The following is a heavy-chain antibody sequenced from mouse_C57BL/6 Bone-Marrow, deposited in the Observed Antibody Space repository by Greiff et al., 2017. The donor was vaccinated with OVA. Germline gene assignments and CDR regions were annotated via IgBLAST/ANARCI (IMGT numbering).Heavy chain of an antibody. D-gene: IGHD1-1*01. CDR3: ARGDYGSSLWDY. V-gene: IGHV5-4*01. Sequence: EVHLVESGGGLVKPGGSLKLSCAASGFTFSSYAMSWVRQTPEKRLEWVATISDGGSYTYYPDNVKGRFTISRDNAKNNLYLQMSHLKSEDTAMYYCARGDYGSSLWDYWGQGTSVTVSS. CDR1: GFTFSSYA. J-gene: IGHJ4*01. CDR2: ISDGGSYT.